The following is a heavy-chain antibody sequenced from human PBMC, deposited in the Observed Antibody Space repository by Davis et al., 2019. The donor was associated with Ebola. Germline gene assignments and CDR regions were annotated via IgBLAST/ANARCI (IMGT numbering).Heavy chain of an antibody. CDR3: ARDRFSGALDY. V-gene: IGHV3-30*04. J-gene: IGHJ4*02. D-gene: IGHD2-8*02. CDR1: GFAFSTYS. CDR2: ISYAGKDK. Sequence: GESLKISCAASGFAFSTYSMHWARQAPGKGLEWVAIISYAGKDKYYADSVKGRFTISRDNSKNTLYLQMNSLRAEDTAVYYCARDRFSGALDYWGQGTLVTVSS.